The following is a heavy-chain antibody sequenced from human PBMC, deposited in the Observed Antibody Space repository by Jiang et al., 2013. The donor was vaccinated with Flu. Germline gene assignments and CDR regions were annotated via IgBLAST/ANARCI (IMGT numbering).Heavy chain of an antibody. CDR1: GGSISSYY. J-gene: IGHJ6*02. V-gene: IGHV4-59*08. D-gene: IGHD2-15*01. Sequence: GPGLVKPSETLSLTCTVSGGSISSYYWSWVRQPPGKGLEWIGYIFYTGSTSYNPSLKSRVTISIDTSRNQFSLKLSSVTAADTAVYYCARRSPNCSGGYCDSGIDYYYYGMDVWGQG. CDR2: IFYTGST. CDR3: ARRSPNCSGGYCDSGIDYYYYGMDV.